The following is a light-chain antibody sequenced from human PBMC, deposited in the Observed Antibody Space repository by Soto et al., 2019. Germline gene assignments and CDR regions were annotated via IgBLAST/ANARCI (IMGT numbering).Light chain of an antibody. CDR3: QQFGTSPA. J-gene: IGKJ4*02. Sequence: DIVLTQSPCTLSLSPGERAILSCRASQSVGSSSLAWYQQTPGQAPRLLIYGVSTRATGSPDRFSGSGSGTDFTLTISRLESEDVAVYFCQQFGTSPAFGGGTKVELK. V-gene: IGKV3-20*01. CDR1: QSVGSSS. CDR2: GVS.